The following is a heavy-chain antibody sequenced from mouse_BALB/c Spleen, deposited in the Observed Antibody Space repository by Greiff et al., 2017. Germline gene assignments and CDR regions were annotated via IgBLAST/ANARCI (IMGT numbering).Heavy chain of an antibody. Sequence: EVKVVESGGGLVKPGGSLKLSCAASGFTFSSYAMSWVRQSPEKRLEWVAEISSGGSYTYYPDTVTGRFTISRDNAKNTLYLEMSSLRSEDTAMYYCARHDGRYYFDYWGQGTTLTVSS. CDR3: ARHDGRYYFDY. CDR1: GFTFSSYA. CDR2: ISSGGSYT. D-gene: IGHD2-3*01. V-gene: IGHV5-9-4*01. J-gene: IGHJ2*01.